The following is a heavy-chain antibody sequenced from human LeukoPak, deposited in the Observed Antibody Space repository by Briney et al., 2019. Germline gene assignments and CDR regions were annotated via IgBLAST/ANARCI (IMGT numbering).Heavy chain of an antibody. CDR1: GGSFSGYY. CDR2: INHSGST. J-gene: IGHJ6*04. D-gene: IGHD3-10*01. CDR3: AGGSGSMDV. V-gene: IGHV4-34*01. Sequence: PSETLSLTCAVYGGSFSGYYWSWIRQPPGKGLEWIGEINHSGSTNYNPSLKSRVTISVDTSKNQFSLKLSSVTAADAAVYYCAGGSGSMDVWGKGTTVTVSS.